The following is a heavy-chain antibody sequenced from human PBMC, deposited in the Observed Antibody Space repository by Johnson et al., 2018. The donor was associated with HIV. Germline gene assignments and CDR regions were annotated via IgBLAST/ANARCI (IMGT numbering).Heavy chain of an antibody. J-gene: IGHJ3*01. V-gene: IGHV3-48*03. CDR3: ARDAVIRSGWYNVDAFDV. D-gene: IGHD6-19*01. CDR1: GFTFGSYA. CDR2: ITSSGTSS. Sequence: VQLVESGGGVVQPGRSLRLSCAGSGFTFGSYAMSWVRQAPGKGLEWLSYITSSGTSSYYADSVKGRLTISRDNAKNSLYLQMNSLRAEDTAVYYCARDAVIRSGWYNVDAFDVWGQGTMVTVSS.